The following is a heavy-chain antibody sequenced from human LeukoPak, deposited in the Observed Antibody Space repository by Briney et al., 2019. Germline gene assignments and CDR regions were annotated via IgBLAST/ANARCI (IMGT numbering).Heavy chain of an antibody. J-gene: IGHJ4*02. CDR2: ISSSGSYI. CDR1: GFTFSSYS. Sequence: GGSLRLSCAASGFTFSSYSMNWVRQAPGKGLEWVSSISSSGSYINYADSVKGRFTISRDNAKNSLYLQMNSLRAEDTAVFYCARAGSGYEDGFDYWGQGTLVTVSS. CDR3: ARAGSGYEDGFDY. D-gene: IGHD5-12*01. V-gene: IGHV3-21*01.